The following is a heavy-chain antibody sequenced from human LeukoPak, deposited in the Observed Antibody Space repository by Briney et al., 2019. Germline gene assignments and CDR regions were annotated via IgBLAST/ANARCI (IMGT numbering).Heavy chain of an antibody. CDR2: INGNGGST. J-gene: IGHJ4*02. CDR3: AKDRIAVAGYYFDY. Sequence: PGGSLRLSCAASGFTFSSYAMSWVRQAPGKGLEWVSGINGNGGSTYYADSVKGRFTISRDNSKNTLNLQMNSLRGEDTAVYYCAKDRIAVAGYYFDYWGQGTVVTVSS. CDR1: GFTFSSYA. V-gene: IGHV3-23*01. D-gene: IGHD6-19*01.